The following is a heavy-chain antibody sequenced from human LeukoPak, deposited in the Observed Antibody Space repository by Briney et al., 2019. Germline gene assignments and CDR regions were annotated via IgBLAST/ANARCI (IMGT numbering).Heavy chain of an antibody. CDR2: ISGGGDST. CDR3: AKAPPYKKYFDY. CDR1: GFIFGKYA. Sequence: GGSLRLSCVGSGFIFGKYAMTWVRQAPGKGLEWVSTISGGGDSTWNADSVKGRFTVSRDNSKNTLYLQMNSLRAEDTAVYYCAKAPPYKKYFDYWGQGTLVTVSS. J-gene: IGHJ4*02. D-gene: IGHD1-1*01. V-gene: IGHV3-23*01.